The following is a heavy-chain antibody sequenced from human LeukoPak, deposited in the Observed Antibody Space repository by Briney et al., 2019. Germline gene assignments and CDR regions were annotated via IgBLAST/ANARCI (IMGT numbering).Heavy chain of an antibody. CDR3: ARSDIGYGSGSYYNYYYYGMDV. CDR1: GFTFSSYW. Sequence: GGSLRLSCAASGFTFSSYWMHSVRQAPGKGLVWVSRINSDGSSTSYADSVKGRFTISRDNAKNTLYLQMNSLRAEDTAVYYCARSDIGYGSGSYYNYYYYGMDVWGQGTTVTVSS. D-gene: IGHD3-10*01. V-gene: IGHV3-74*01. CDR2: INSDGSST. J-gene: IGHJ6*02.